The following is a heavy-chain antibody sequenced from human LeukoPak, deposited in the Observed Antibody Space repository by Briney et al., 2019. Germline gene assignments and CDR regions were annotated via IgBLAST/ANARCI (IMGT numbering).Heavy chain of an antibody. Sequence: PGRSLRLSCAAFGFTFDDYAMHWVRQAPGKGLEWVSGISWNSGSIGYADSVKGRFTISRDNAKNSLYLQMNSLRAEDTALYYCAKDAYSSSSSGFDYWGQGTLVTVSS. CDR2: ISWNSGSI. J-gene: IGHJ4*02. V-gene: IGHV3-9*01. CDR3: AKDAYSSSSSGFDY. CDR1: GFTFDDYA. D-gene: IGHD6-6*01.